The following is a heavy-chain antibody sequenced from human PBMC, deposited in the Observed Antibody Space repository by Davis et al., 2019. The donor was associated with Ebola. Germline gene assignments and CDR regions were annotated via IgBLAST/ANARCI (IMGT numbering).Heavy chain of an antibody. CDR3: ARDGPEYYGLDV. J-gene: IGHJ6*02. CDR2: INPSAGYT. V-gene: IGHV1-46*01. D-gene: IGHD6-6*01. CDR1: GYIFTSHW. Sequence: ASVKVSCKASGYIFTSHWMHWVRQAPGQGLEWMGVINPSAGYTNYAQKFQGRVTITRDTSTGPVYMEVTRLRSDDTAVYYCARDGPEYYGLDVWGQGTAVTVSS.